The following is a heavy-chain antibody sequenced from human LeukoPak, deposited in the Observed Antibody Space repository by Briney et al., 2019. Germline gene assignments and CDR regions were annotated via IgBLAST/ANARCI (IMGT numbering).Heavy chain of an antibody. V-gene: IGHV3-21*01. D-gene: IGHD1-1*01. J-gene: IGHJ1*01. CDR3: ARDADVYNWNVQPEYFQH. CDR1: GFTFSSYS. CDR2: ISSSSSYI. Sequence: GGSLRLSCAASGFTFSSYSMNWVRQAPGKGLEWVSSISSSSSYIYYADSVKGRFTISRDNAKNSLYLQMSSLRAEDTAVYYCARDADVYNWNVQPEYFQHWGQGTLVTVSS.